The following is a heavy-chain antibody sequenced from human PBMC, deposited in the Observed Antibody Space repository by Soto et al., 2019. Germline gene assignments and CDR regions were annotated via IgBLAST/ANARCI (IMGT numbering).Heavy chain of an antibody. CDR2: ISGSGGST. Sequence: GGSLRLSCAASGFTFSSYAMSWVRQVPGKGLEWVSAISGSGGSTYYADSVKGRFTISRDNSKNTLYLQMNSLRAEDTAVYYCAKDAHSSGWYVGFRYYYYGMDVWGQGTTVTVSS. CDR3: AKDAHSSGWYVGFRYYYYGMDV. CDR1: GFTFSSYA. D-gene: IGHD6-19*01. V-gene: IGHV3-23*01. J-gene: IGHJ6*02.